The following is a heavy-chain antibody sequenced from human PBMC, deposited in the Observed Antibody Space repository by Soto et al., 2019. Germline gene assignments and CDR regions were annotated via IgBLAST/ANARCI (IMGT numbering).Heavy chain of an antibody. Sequence: GGSLRLSCAASGFTFRSYGMQWVRQAPGKGLEWVALISHDGSNSYYADSVKGRFTISRDNSKNTLYLQMNSLRAEDTAVYYCARDDIPGRAVATYGMDVWGQGTTVTVSS. V-gene: IGHV3-30*03. CDR1: GFTFRSYG. J-gene: IGHJ6*02. CDR3: ARDDIPGRAVATYGMDV. D-gene: IGHD6-19*01. CDR2: ISHDGSNS.